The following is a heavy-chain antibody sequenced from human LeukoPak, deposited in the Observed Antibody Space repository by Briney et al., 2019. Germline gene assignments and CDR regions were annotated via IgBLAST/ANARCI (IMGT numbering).Heavy chain of an antibody. CDR3: AKAGDYDLPMDY. J-gene: IGHJ4*02. V-gene: IGHV3-30*18. D-gene: IGHD3-22*01. Sequence: GGSLRLSCAASGFTFSSYGMHWVRQAPGKGLEWVAVISYDGSNKYYADSVKGRFTISRDNSKNTLYLQMNSLRAEDTAVYYCAKAGDYDLPMDYWGQGTLVTVSS. CDR1: GFTFSSYG. CDR2: ISYDGSNK.